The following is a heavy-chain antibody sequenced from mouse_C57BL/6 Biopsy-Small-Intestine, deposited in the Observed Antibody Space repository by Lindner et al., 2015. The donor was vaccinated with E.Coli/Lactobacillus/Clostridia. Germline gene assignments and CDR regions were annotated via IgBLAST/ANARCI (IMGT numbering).Heavy chain of an antibody. CDR3: ARGDGFPFAY. Sequence: VQLQESGAELVRPGTSVKVSCKASGYAFTNYLIEWVKQRPGQGLEWIGVINPGTGGTNYNEKFKDKATLTADKSSTTAYMQLSSLTSEDSAVYFCARGDGFPFAYWGQGTLVTVSA. D-gene: IGHD2-3*01. CDR2: INPGTGGT. CDR1: GYAFTNYL. V-gene: IGHV1-54*01. J-gene: IGHJ3*01.